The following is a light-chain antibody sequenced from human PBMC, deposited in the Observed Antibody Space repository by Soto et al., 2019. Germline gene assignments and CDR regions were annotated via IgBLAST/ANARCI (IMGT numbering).Light chain of an antibody. Sequence: DIQMTQSPSSLSASVGDRVTITCRAGRTIGRYLNWYQQKPGKAPKLLIYAASTLQSGVPSRFSGSGSGTDFTLTISSLQPEDFATYYCQQSYGTPNTFGPGTKVDI. V-gene: IGKV1-39*01. CDR2: AAS. CDR3: QQSYGTPNT. CDR1: RTIGRY. J-gene: IGKJ3*01.